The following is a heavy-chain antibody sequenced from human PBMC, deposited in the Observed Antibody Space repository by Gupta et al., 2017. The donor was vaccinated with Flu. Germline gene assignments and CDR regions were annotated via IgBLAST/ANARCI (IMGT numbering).Heavy chain of an antibody. CDR1: S. Sequence: SMNWVRQAPGKGLEWVSSVNINSKYIFYADSVRGRFTISRDNVKNVLYLQMNSLRAEDTAVYYCARLRVGSTGFIDHWGQGALVTVSS. D-gene: IGHD6-19*01. V-gene: IGHV3-21*06. CDR3: ARLRVGSTGFIDH. J-gene: IGHJ4*02. CDR2: VNINSKYI.